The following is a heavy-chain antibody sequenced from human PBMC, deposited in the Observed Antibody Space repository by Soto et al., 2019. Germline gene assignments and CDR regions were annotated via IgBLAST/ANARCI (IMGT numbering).Heavy chain of an antibody. CDR2: IDSSGEK. V-gene: IGHV2-26*01. J-gene: IGHJ5*02. Sequence: QVTLKESGPVLVKPTETLTFRGTVSGLSITDSEMGVSWIRQSPGQPLEWLAHIDSSGEKSYRTFLKSRLAISKDTSKSQIVLTMTNMDPADTATYYCARRHLAVAVSPWFDPWGQGIPVTVSS. CDR3: ARRHLAVAVSPWFDP. D-gene: IGHD6-19*01. CDR1: GLSITDSEMG.